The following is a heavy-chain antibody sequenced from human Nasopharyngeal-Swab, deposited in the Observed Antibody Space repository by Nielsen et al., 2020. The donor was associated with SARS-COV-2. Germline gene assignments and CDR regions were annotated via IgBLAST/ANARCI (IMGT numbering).Heavy chain of an antibody. D-gene: IGHD3-22*01. Sequence: SVKVSCKASGGTFSSYAISWVRQAPGQGLEWRGRIIPILGIANYAQKFQGRVTITADKSTSTAYMELSSLRSEDTAVYYCARDQGGYGYWGQGTLVTVSS. CDR3: ARDQGGYGY. CDR2: IIPILGIA. CDR1: GGTFSSYA. J-gene: IGHJ4*02. V-gene: IGHV1-69*04.